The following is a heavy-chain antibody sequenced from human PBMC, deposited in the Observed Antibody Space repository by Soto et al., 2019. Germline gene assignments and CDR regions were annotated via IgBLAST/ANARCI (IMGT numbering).Heavy chain of an antibody. J-gene: IGHJ6*02. CDR1: GGSISSYY. Sequence: PSETLSLTCTFSGGSISSYYWSWIRQPPGKGLEWIGYIYYSGSTNYNPSLKSRVTISVDTSKNQFSLKLSSVTAADTAVYYCGRVAVAGMVSYYYYYGMDVWGQGTTVTVSS. V-gene: IGHV4-59*01. CDR3: GRVAVAGMVSYYYYYGMDV. CDR2: IYYSGST. D-gene: IGHD6-19*01.